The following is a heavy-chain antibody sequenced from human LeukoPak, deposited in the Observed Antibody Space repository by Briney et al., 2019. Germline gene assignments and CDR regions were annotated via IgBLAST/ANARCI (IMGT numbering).Heavy chain of an antibody. Sequence: SETLSLTCTVSGGSISTDYWSWIRQPPGKGLEWIGYIHYSGSTNNNPSLKSRVTISVDTSKNQFSLKLSSVTAADTAVYYCARMHCSGGTCYSETFDYWGQGTLVTVSS. CDR3: ARMHCSGGTCYSETFDY. D-gene: IGHD2-15*01. V-gene: IGHV4-59*08. J-gene: IGHJ4*02. CDR1: GGSISTDY. CDR2: IHYSGST.